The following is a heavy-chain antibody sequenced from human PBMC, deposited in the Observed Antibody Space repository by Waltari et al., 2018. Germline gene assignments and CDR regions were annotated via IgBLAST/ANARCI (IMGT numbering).Heavy chain of an antibody. CDR1: GGSLSSYY. Sequence: QVQLQESGPGLVKPSETLSLTCTVSGGSLSSYYWSWLRQPAGKGLEWIGRIYTSGSPHYNPSLKCRVTMSVDTSKNQFSLKLSSVTAADTAVYYCAREYYSYGLFVLNNWFDPWGQGTLVTVSS. CDR3: AREYYSYGLFVLNNWFDP. V-gene: IGHV4-4*07. D-gene: IGHD5-18*01. CDR2: IYTSGSP. J-gene: IGHJ5*02.